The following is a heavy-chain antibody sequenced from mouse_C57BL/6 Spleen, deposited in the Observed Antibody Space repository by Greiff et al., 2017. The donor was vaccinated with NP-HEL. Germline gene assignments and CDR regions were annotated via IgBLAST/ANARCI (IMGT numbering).Heavy chain of an antibody. CDR2: INYDGSST. CDR1: GFTFSDYY. D-gene: IGHD2-3*01. J-gene: IGHJ4*01. CDR3: ARGPMVTSYYYAMDY. Sequence: EVHLVESEGGLVQPGSSMKLSCTASGFTFSDYYMAWVRQVPEKGLEWVANINYDGSSTYYLDSLKSRFIISRDNAKNILYLQMSSLKSEDTATYYCARGPMVTSYYYAMDYWGQGTSVTVSS. V-gene: IGHV5-16*01.